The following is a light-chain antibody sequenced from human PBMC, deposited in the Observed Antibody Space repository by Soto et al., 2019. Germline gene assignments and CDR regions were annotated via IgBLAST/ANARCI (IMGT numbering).Light chain of an antibody. CDR2: GAS. Sequence: EIVLTQSPGTLSLSPGERATLSCRASQSVSTSSLAWYQQKPGQAPRLLISGASSRAADIPDRFSGSGSGTDFTLTISRLEPEDFAVYYCQQYDSSPLTFGQGTKVEVK. CDR1: QSVSTSS. V-gene: IGKV3-20*01. J-gene: IGKJ1*01. CDR3: QQYDSSPLT.